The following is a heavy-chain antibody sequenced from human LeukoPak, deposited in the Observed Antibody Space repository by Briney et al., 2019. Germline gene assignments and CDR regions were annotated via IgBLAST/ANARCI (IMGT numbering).Heavy chain of an antibody. D-gene: IGHD1-26*01. CDR3: AREGSRWVDLDY. J-gene: IGHJ4*02. V-gene: IGHV4-59*11. Sequence: SETLSLTCSVSSGSRSSHYWTWVRQPPGKGLEWIGYIHDTGSTNYNPSLKSRVTISLDPSTSQFSLEVGSVTAADTAMYYCAREGSRWVDLDYWGQGILGTVSS. CDR1: SGSRSSHY. CDR2: IHDTGST.